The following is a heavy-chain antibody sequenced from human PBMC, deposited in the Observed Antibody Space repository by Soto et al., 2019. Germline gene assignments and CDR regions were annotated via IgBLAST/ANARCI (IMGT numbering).Heavy chain of an antibody. V-gene: IGHV1-69*01. Sequence: QLQLVQSGAEVREPGSSVKVSCKASGGTFSSYTVIWVRQAPGQGLEWMGGITPTLNIAKYAEKFQGRVTITADESTSTVNMQLSSLRSEDTAVYFCARGYYSGSNPSSFDYWGQGTLVAASS. CDR3: ARGYYSGSNPSSFDY. D-gene: IGHD1-26*01. J-gene: IGHJ4*02. CDR2: ITPTLNIA. CDR1: GGTFSSYT.